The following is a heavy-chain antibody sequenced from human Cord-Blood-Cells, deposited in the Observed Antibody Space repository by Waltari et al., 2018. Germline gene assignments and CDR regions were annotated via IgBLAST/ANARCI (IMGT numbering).Heavy chain of an antibody. CDR2: INPNSGGT. Sequence: QVQLVQSGAEVKKPGASVKVSCQASGYTLTGHYMHWVGQAPGQGLEWMEWINPNSGGTNYAQKLQGWVTMTRDTSISTAYMELSRLRSDDTAVYYCARAHEGYYGMDVWGQGTTVTVSS. CDR1: GYTLTGHY. J-gene: IGHJ6*02. CDR3: ARAHEGYYGMDV. V-gene: IGHV1-2*04.